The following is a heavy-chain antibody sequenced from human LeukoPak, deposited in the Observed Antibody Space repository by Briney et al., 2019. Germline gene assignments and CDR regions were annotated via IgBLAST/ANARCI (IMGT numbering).Heavy chain of an antibody. CDR2: IYYSGST. CDR1: GGSISSGGYY. V-gene: IGHV4-61*08. Sequence: SETLSLTCTVSGGSISSGGYYWSWIRQHPGKGLEWIGYIYYSGSTNYNPSLKSRVTISVDTSKNQFSLKLSSVTAADTAVYYCARLGSAGYSSGWYISYWGQGTLVTVSS. CDR3: ARLGSAGYSSGWYISY. D-gene: IGHD6-19*01. J-gene: IGHJ4*02.